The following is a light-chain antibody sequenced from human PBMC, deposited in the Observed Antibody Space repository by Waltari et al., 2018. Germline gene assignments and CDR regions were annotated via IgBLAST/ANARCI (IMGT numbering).Light chain of an antibody. J-gene: IGLJ3*02. CDR2: GNN. Sequence: QSVLTQPPSVSGAPGQRVTISCTGSSSNIGAGYDVPGYQHVPGTAPKLLIYGNNNRPSGVPERFSGSKSATSASLAFTGLQAEDEADYYCQSYDTSLSVSVFGGGTKLTVL. V-gene: IGLV1-40*01. CDR3: QSYDTSLSVSV. CDR1: SSNIGAGYD.